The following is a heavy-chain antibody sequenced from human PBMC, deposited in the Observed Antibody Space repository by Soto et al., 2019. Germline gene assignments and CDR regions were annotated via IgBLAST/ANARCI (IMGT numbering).Heavy chain of an antibody. CDR1: GFTFSDYY. CDR2: ISSSSSYT. V-gene: IGHV3-11*06. Sequence: RGSLRLSCGASGFTFSDYYMSWIRQAPGKGLEWVSYISSSSSYTNYADSVKGRFTISRDNAKNSLYLQMNSLRDEDTAVYYCARDRQLYYDYVWGSYRYDAFDIWGQGTMVTVSS. CDR3: ARDRQLYYDYVWGSYRYDAFDI. J-gene: IGHJ3*02. D-gene: IGHD3-16*02.